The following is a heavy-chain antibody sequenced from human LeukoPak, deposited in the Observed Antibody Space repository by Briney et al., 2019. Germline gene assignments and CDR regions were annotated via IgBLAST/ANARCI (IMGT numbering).Heavy chain of an antibody. D-gene: IGHD6-13*01. CDR2: INHSGST. J-gene: IGHJ6*02. Sequence: SETLSLTCAVYGGSFSGYYWSWIRQPPGKGLEWIGEINHSGSTNYNPSLKSRVTISVDTSKNQFSLKLSSVTAADTAVYYCAKAECSSSWYFGWCYYGMDVWGQGTTVTVSS. CDR1: GGSFSGYY. CDR3: AKAECSSSWYFGWCYYGMDV. V-gene: IGHV4-34*01.